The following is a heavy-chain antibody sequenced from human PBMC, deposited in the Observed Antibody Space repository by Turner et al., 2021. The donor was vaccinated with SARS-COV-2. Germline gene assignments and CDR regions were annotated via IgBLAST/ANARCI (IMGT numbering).Heavy chain of an antibody. CDR2: ISYDGSNK. J-gene: IGHJ4*02. V-gene: IGHV3-30*18. D-gene: IGHD2-15*01. CDR1: GSIVSSYG. Sequence: QVQVVECGGGVDQPGWSMRPSCASSGSIVSSYGMHWVRQAPGKGLEWVAVISYDGSNKYYADSVKGRFTISRDNSKNTLNLQMNSLRAEDTAVYYCAKSGGMYGSGGNCYSSYFDYWGQGTLVTVSS. CDR3: AKSGGMYGSGGNCYSSYFDY.